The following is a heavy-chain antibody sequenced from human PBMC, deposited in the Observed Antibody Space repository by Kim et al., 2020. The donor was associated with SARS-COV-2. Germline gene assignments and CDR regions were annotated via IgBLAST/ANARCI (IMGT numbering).Heavy chain of an antibody. Sequence: ASVKVSCKASGYTFTSYAMNWVRQAPGQGLEWMGWINTNTGNPTYAQGFTGRFVFSLDTSVSTAYLQISSLKAEDTAVYYCARKPLLRFLEWLEPGYYGMDVWGQGTTVTVSS. V-gene: IGHV7-4-1*02. CDR2: INTNTGNP. J-gene: IGHJ6*02. D-gene: IGHD3-3*01. CDR3: ARKPLLRFLEWLEPGYYGMDV. CDR1: GYTFTSYA.